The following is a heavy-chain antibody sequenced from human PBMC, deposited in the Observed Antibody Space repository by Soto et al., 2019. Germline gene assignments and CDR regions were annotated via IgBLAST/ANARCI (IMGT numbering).Heavy chain of an antibody. D-gene: IGHD3-22*01. CDR1: GFNFRNAW. J-gene: IGHJ3*02. CDR2: IKSKTDGGTT. Sequence: GGSLRLSCAASGFNFRNAWMSWVRQAPGKXLEWVGRIKSKTDGGTTDYAAPVKGRFTISRDDSKNTLYLQTNSLKTEDTAVYYCTTDARIVVVTYDGFDIWGQGTMVTVSS. CDR3: TTDARIVVVTYDGFDI. V-gene: IGHV3-15*01.